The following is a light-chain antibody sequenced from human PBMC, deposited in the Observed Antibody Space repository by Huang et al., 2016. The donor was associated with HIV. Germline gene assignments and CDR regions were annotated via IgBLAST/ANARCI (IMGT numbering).Light chain of an antibody. CDR1: RGISDS. Sequence: DIQVTQSPSSLSASVGDRVTVTCRTSRGISDSLVWYQQKPGRAPKLLVYAASRLESGLPSRFSGRGAGADFTLTINNLQPEDFATYYCQQYYGTPYTFGQGTKVEIK. CDR2: AAS. CDR3: QQYYGTPYT. J-gene: IGKJ2*01. V-gene: IGKV1-NL1*01.